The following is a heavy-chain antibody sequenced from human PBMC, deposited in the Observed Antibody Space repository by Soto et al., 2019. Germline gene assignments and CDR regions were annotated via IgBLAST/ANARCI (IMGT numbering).Heavy chain of an antibody. V-gene: IGHV3-66*01. J-gene: IGHJ4*02. D-gene: IGHD1-26*01. CDR2: IQSGGPT. CDR1: GFTVSSKY. Sequence: GGSLRLSCAASGFTVSSKYMSWVRQAPGKGLEWVSLIQSGGPTYYADSVKGRFTISRDTSENTLYLQMNSLRAEDTAVYYCAKDLYGVGATGFDYWGQGTLVTVSS. CDR3: AKDLYGVGATGFDY.